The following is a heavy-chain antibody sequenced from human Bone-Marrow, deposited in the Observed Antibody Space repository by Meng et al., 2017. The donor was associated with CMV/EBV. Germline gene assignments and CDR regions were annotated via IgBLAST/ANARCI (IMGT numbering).Heavy chain of an antibody. CDR3: ARGRGTIFGVVPYYYYCIDV. CDR2: SNAGNGNT. Sequence: ASVKVSCKASGYTFTSYAMHWVRQAPGQRLEWMGWSNAGNGNTKYSQEFQGRVTITRDTSASKAYMELSSLRSEDTAVYYCARGRGTIFGVVPYYYYCIDVWGQGTTVTVSS. V-gene: IGHV1-3*02. CDR1: GYTFTSYA. D-gene: IGHD3-3*01. J-gene: IGHJ6*02.